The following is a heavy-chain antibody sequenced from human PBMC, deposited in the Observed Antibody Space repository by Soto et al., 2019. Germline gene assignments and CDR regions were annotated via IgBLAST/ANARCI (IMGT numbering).Heavy chain of an antibody. CDR2: ISYDGSNK. V-gene: IGHV3-30*18. CDR1: GFTFSSYG. CDR3: AKLPLKGYSSSSGDY. D-gene: IGHD6-6*01. Sequence: HPGGSLRLSCAASGFTFSSYGMHWVRQAPGKGLEWVAVISYDGSNKYYADSVKGRFTISRDNSKNTLYLQMNSLRAEDTAVYYCAKLPLKGYSSSSGDYWGQGTLVPVSS. J-gene: IGHJ4*02.